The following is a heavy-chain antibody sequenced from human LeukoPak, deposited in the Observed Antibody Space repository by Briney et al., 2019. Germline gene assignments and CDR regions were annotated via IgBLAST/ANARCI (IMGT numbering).Heavy chain of an antibody. CDR3: ASSPQGDIVVVPAAQRWFDP. J-gene: IGHJ5*02. D-gene: IGHD2-2*01. V-gene: IGHV4-34*01. Sequence: SETLSLTCALYGGSFSGYYWSWIRQPPGKGLEWIGEFNHSGSTNYNPSLKSRVTISVDTSKNQFSLKLSSVTAADTAVYYCASSPQGDIVVVPAAQRWFDPWGQGTLVTVSS. CDR2: FNHSGST. CDR1: GGSFSGYY.